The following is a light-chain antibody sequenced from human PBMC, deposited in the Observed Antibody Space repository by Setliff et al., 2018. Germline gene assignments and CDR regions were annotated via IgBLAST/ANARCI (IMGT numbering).Light chain of an antibody. CDR3: NSYVRRDTVPYV. Sequence: QSALAQPASVSGSPGQSITIACTGSSSDVGNYNYVSWYQQHPGKAPKLIIYDVTKRPSGVSNRFSGSKSGNTASLTISGLQVEDEADYYCNSYVRRDTVPYVFGTGTKVTVL. J-gene: IGLJ1*01. CDR2: DVT. CDR1: SSDVGNYNY. V-gene: IGLV2-14*03.